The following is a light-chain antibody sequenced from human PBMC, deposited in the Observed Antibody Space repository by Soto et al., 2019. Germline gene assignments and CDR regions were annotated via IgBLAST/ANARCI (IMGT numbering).Light chain of an antibody. CDR2: DVA. Sequence: QSALTQPRSVSGSPGQSVTISCTGTGNDVGAYNYVSWYQQHPGRPPKLMSYDVARWPSGVPDRSSGSKSGNTASLTISGLQAEDEADDFCCSYAGGYTYVFGTGTKLTVL. CDR3: CSYAGGYTYV. J-gene: IGLJ1*01. CDR1: GNDVGAYNY. V-gene: IGLV2-11*01.